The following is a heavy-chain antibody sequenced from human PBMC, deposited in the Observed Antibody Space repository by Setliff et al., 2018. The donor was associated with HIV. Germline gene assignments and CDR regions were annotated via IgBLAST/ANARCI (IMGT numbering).Heavy chain of an antibody. J-gene: IGHJ4*02. CDR3: ARDYSRYTWNYFDY. V-gene: IGHV3-23*01. CDR2: ISGSGATT. D-gene: IGHD1-20*01. CDR1: GFSFSSYS. Sequence: GGSLRLSCGASGFSFSSYSMNWVRQAPGKGLEWVSGISGSGATTNYADSVKGRFTISRDNSKNTLYLQMNSLRAEDTALYYCARDYSRYTWNYFDYWGQGTLVTSPQ.